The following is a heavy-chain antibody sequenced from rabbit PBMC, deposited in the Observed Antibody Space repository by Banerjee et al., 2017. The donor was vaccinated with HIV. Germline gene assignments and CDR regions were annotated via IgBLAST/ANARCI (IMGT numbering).Heavy chain of an antibody. CDR1: GLDFSTSYW. J-gene: IGHJ4*01. V-gene: IGHV1S45*01. D-gene: IGHD4-1*01. CDR3: ARDLAGVIGWNFGL. Sequence: QEQLVEYGGDLVQPEGSLTLTCKASGLDFSTSYWICWVRQAPGKGLEWIACIYAGGSDSTYYATWAKGRFTISKTSWTTVTLQMTSLTAADTATYFCARDLAGVIGWNFGLWGPGTL. CDR2: IYAGGSDST.